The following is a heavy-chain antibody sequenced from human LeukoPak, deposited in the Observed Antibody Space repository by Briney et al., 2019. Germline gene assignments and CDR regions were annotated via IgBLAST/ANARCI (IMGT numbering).Heavy chain of an antibody. CDR3: ASSLFYGSGSYDY. D-gene: IGHD3-10*01. Sequence: PGGSLRLSCAASGFTFSSYIMNWVRQAPGKGLEWVSSISSSSSYIYYADSVKGRFTISRDNAKNSLYLQMNSLRAEDTAVYYCASSLFYGSGSYDYWGQGTLVTVSS. CDR1: GFTFSSYI. J-gene: IGHJ4*02. CDR2: ISSSSSYI. V-gene: IGHV3-21*01.